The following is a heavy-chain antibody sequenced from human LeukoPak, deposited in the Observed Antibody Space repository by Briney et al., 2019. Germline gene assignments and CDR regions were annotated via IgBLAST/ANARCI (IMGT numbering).Heavy chain of an antibody. D-gene: IGHD3-22*01. V-gene: IGHV3-66*01. CDR3: AIVNYDSSGYYSDYYSYMDV. Sequence: GGSLRLSCAASGFTVSSNYMSGVRQAPGKGREWVSVIYSGGSTCYAESVKGRFTISRANSKKTLYLQMTSLRAEDPAVYYCAIVNYDSSGYYSDYYSYMDVWGKGTTVTISS. CDR2: IYSGGST. CDR1: GFTVSSNY. J-gene: IGHJ6*03.